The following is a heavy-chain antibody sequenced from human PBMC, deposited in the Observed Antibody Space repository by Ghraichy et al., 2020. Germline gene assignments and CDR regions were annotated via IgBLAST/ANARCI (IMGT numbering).Heavy chain of an antibody. V-gene: IGHV4-59*01. CDR1: GGSISSYY. CDR3: ARVDGYSSGWPSFDY. J-gene: IGHJ4*02. CDR2: IYYSGST. Sequence: SETLSLTCTVSGGSISSYYWSWIRQPPGKGLEWIGYIYYSGSTNYNPSLKSRVTISVDTSKNQFSLKLSSVTAADTAVYYCARVDGYSSGWPSFDYWGQGTLVTVSS. D-gene: IGHD6-19*01.